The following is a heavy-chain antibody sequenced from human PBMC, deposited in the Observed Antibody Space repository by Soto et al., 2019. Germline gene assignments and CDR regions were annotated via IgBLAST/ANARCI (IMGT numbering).Heavy chain of an antibody. CDR3: ARDRCSSTSCYIWGFDY. CDR1: GFTFSSYS. Sequence: EVQLVESGGGLVQPGGSLRLSCAASGFTFSSYSMNWDRQAPGKGLEWVSYISSSSSTIYYADSVKGRFTISRDNAKNSLYLQMNSLRDEDTAVYYCARDRCSSTSCYIWGFDYWGQGTLVTVSS. J-gene: IGHJ4*02. V-gene: IGHV3-48*02. D-gene: IGHD2-2*02. CDR2: ISSSSSTI.